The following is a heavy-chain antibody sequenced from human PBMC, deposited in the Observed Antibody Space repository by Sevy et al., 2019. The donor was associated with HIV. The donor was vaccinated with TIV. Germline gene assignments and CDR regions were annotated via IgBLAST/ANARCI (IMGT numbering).Heavy chain of an antibody. J-gene: IGHJ4*02. D-gene: IGHD5-12*01. CDR1: GFTFSSYW. Sequence: GGSLRLSCAASGFTFSSYWMSWVRQAPGKGLEWVANIKQDGSEKYYVDSVKGRFTISRDNAKNSLYLQMNGLRAEDTAVYYCARDWGIVATIFFDYWGQGTLVTVSS. V-gene: IGHV3-7*01. CDR3: ARDWGIVATIFFDY. CDR2: IKQDGSEK.